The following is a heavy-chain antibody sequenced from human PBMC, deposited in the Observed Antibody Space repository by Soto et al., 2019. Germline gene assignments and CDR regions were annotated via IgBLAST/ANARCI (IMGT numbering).Heavy chain of an antibody. D-gene: IGHD1-7*01. V-gene: IGHV3-7*03. CDR1: GFTFSSYW. J-gene: IGHJ4*02. Sequence: EVQLVESGGGLVQPGGSLRLSCAASGFTFSSYWMSWVRQAPGKGLVWVANIKQDGSEKYYVDSVKGRFTISRDNAKNSLYLQMNSLRAEDTAVYYCAREGNWNYAAEAGSDYWGQGTLVTVSS. CDR2: IKQDGSEK. CDR3: AREGNWNYAAEAGSDY.